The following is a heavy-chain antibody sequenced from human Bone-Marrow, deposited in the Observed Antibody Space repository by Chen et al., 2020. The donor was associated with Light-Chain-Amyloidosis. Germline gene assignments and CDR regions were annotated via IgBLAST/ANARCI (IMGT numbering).Heavy chain of an antibody. V-gene: IGHV4-4*07. CDR3: ARELVAGTGGLRYYYYGMDV. Sequence: QVQLQESGPGLVKPSETLSLTCTVSGGSISSYYWSWIRQPAGKGLEWIGRIYTSGSTNYNPSLKSRVTMSVDTSKNQFSLKLSSVTAADTAVYYCARELVAGTGGLRYYYYGMDVWGQGTTVTVSS. D-gene: IGHD6-19*01. CDR1: GGSISSYY. CDR2: IYTSGST. J-gene: IGHJ6*02.